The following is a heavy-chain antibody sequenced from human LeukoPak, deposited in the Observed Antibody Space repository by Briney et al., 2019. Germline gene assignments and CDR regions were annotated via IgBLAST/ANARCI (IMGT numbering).Heavy chain of an antibody. CDR3: ARLAAGYYGYDY. J-gene: IGHJ4*02. CDR1: GGSISSYY. D-gene: IGHD3-10*01. Sequence: PSETLSLTFTVSGGSISSYYWSWIRQPPGKGLEWIGYIYYSGSTNYNPSLKSRVTISVDTSKNQFSLKLSSVTAADTAVYYCARLAAGYYGYDYWGQGTLVTVSS. V-gene: IGHV4-59*08. CDR2: IYYSGST.